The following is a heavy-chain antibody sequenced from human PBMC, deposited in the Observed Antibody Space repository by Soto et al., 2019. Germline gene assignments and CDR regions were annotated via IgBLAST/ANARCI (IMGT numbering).Heavy chain of an antibody. Sequence: QVQLVESGGGVVQPGRSLRLSCAASGFTFSTYGIHWVRQAPGKGLEWVAVIWYDGSNKYYADSVKGRFTISRDNSKNTLYLQMNSLRAEDTAVYYCARYRSYVPFWFDYWGQGTLVSVSS. D-gene: IGHD3-16*01. V-gene: IGHV3-33*01. CDR1: GFTFSTYG. CDR3: ARYRSYVPFWFDY. J-gene: IGHJ4*02. CDR2: IWYDGSNK.